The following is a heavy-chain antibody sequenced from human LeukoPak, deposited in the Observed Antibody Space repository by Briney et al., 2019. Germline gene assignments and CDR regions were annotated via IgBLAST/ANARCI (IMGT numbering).Heavy chain of an antibody. D-gene: IGHD4-17*01. CDR2: ISGSDGNT. V-gene: IGHV3-23*01. CDR3: AKDSSVPYGITD. Sequence: GGSLRLSCAASGFTFSKYAMSWVRQAPGKGLEWVSAISGSDGNTFYADSVKGRFTISRDNSKNTLSLQMNSLRAEDTALYYCAKDSSVPYGITDWGQGTLVTV. J-gene: IGHJ4*02. CDR1: GFTFSKYA.